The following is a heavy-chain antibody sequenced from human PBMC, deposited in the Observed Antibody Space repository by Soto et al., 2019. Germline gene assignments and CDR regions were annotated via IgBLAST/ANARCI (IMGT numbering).Heavy chain of an antibody. CDR3: AKSGDGYSYDFFVDY. J-gene: IGHJ4*02. D-gene: IGHD5-18*01. CDR1: GFKFEDYA. CDR2: ISWNSYSI. V-gene: IGHV3-9*01. Sequence: DVQLVESGGGLVQPGRSLRLSCAASGFKFEDYAMNWVRQVPGKGLEWVSGISWNSYSIGYADSVKGRLTISRDNTKNSLYQQMNSLRAEDTAFYYCAKSGDGYSYDFFVDYWGQGPLVTVSS.